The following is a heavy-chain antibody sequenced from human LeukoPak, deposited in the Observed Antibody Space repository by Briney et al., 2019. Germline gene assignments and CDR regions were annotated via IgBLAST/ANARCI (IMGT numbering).Heavy chain of an antibody. V-gene: IGHV4-39*07. Sequence: SETLSLTCTVSGSSISNYYWGWIRQAPGKGLEWIGSIYYSGSTYYNPSLKSRVTISVDTSKNQFSLKLSSVTAADTAVYYCARVGYSGSLSGSFDIWGQGTMVTVSS. CDR3: ARVGYSGSLSGSFDI. J-gene: IGHJ3*02. CDR1: GSSISNYY. CDR2: IYYSGST. D-gene: IGHD1-26*01.